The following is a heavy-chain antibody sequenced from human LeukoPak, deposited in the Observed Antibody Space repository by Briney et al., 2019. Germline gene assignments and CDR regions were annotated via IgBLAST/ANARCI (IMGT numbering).Heavy chain of an antibody. J-gene: IGHJ4*02. CDR2: ISYDGSNK. V-gene: IGHV3-30*18. Sequence: GGSLRLSCAASGFTYSSYGMHWVPQAPGKELEWVAVISYDGSNKYYADSVKGRFTISRDNSKNTLYLQMNSLRAEDTAVYYCAKDSSSLFDYWGQGTLVTVSS. CDR1: GFTYSSYG. D-gene: IGHD6-13*01. CDR3: AKDSSSLFDY.